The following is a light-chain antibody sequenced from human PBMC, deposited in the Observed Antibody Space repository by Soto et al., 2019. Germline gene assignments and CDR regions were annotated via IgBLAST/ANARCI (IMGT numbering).Light chain of an antibody. CDR2: EVS. J-gene: IGLJ3*02. Sequence: QSALTQPASVSGSPGQSITISCTGTSSDIGHYDYVSWYQQHPGKAPKLMIYEVSNRPSGVSNRFSGSKSGNTASLTISGLQAEDEADYYCSSYTVSSTRVFGGGTKLTVL. CDR1: SSDIGHYDY. V-gene: IGLV2-14*01. CDR3: SSYTVSSTRV.